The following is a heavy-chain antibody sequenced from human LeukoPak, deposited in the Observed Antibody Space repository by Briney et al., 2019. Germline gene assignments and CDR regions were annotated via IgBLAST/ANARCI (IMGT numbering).Heavy chain of an antibody. CDR2: INPNSGGT. CDR3: ARVRGSYILYYFDY. J-gene: IGHJ4*02. Sequence: GASVKVSCKASGYTFTGYYMHWVRQAPGQGLEWMGWINPNSGGTNYAQKFQGRVTMTGDTSISTAYMELSRLRSDDTAVYYCARVRGSYILYYFDYWGQGTLVTVSS. V-gene: IGHV1-2*02. CDR1: GYTFTGYY. D-gene: IGHD3-16*01.